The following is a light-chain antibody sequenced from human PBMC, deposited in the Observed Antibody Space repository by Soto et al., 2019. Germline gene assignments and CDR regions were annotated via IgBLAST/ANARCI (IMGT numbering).Light chain of an antibody. CDR3: QQYLNWPGDT. CDR1: QSVASN. CDR2: GAS. J-gene: IGKJ3*01. Sequence: EIVMTQSPASLSVSPGERATLSCRASQSVASNLAWYQQKPGQAPLLLIYGASTRATGIPARFSGSGSGTEFTLTISSLQSEDFEVYFCQQYLNWPGDTFGPGTQVDIK. V-gene: IGKV3-15*01.